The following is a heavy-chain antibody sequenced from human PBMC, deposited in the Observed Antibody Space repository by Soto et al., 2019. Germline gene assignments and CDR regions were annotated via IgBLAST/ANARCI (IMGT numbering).Heavy chain of an antibody. CDR1: GFTFSNYA. V-gene: IGHV3-23*01. CDR3: AVPQHGSGSQTPYYYMDV. J-gene: IGHJ6*03. Sequence: GGSLRLSCAASGFTFSNYAMSWVRQAPGKGLEWVSGISGSGGTTYYADSVKARFTISRDNTKNILNLHTNSLRSEDTAVYYCAVPQHGSGSQTPYYYMDVWGKGTTVTVSS. CDR2: ISGSGGTT. D-gene: IGHD3-10*01.